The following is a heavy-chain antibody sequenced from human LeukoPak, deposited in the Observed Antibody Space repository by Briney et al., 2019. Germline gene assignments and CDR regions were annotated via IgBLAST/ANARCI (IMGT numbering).Heavy chain of an antibody. CDR3: ASTTVVTLSMSGYYFDY. J-gene: IGHJ4*02. Sequence: ASVKVSCKASGYTFTSYGISWVRQAPGQGLEWMGWISAYNGNTNYAQKLQGRVTMTTDTSTSTAYMGLRSLRSDDTAVYYCASTTVVTLSMSGYYFDYWGQGTLVTVSS. V-gene: IGHV1-18*01. CDR2: ISAYNGNT. CDR1: GYTFTSYG. D-gene: IGHD4-23*01.